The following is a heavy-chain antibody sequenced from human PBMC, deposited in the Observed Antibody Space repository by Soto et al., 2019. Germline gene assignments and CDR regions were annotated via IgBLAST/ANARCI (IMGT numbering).Heavy chain of an antibody. Sequence: GGSLRLSCAASGFTFDDYAIHWVRQAPGKGLEWVSLIRGDGGSTYYADSVKGRFTITRDNSKNSLYLQMNSLRTEDTALYYCAKGPYCGGDCCYQYFQHWGQGTLVTVSS. CDR3: AKGPYCGGDCCYQYFQH. J-gene: IGHJ1*01. V-gene: IGHV3-43*02. CDR1: GFTFDDYA. CDR2: IRGDGGST. D-gene: IGHD2-21*02.